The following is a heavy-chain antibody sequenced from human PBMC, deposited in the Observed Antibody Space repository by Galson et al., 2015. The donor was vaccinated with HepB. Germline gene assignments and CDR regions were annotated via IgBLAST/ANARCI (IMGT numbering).Heavy chain of an antibody. V-gene: IGHV6-1*01. D-gene: IGHD5-12*01. J-gene: IGHJ3*02. CDR1: GDSVSSKSAA. CDR2: AYFRSKWYH. Sequence: CAISGDSVSSKSAAWNWIRQSPSRGLEWLGRAYFRSKWYHDYAVSVKSRITINLDTSKNQFSLQLNSVTSEDTAMYYCARSAYDASLDAFDTWGQGTMVTFSS. CDR3: ARSAYDASLDAFDT.